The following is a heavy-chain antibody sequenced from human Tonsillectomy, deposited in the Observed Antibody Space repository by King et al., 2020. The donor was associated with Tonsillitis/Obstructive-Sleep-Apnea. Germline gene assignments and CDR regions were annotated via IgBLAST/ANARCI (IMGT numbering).Heavy chain of an antibody. CDR2: ISGSGGST. J-gene: IGHJ4*02. Sequence: VQLVESGGGLVQPGGSLRLSCAASGFTFSSYAMSWVRQAPGKGLEWVSAISGSGGSTYYADSVKGRFTISRDNSKNTLYLQMNSLRAEDTAVYYCAKAPVIAIPGRSYYFDYWGPGTLVTVSS. CDR3: AKAPVIAIPGRSYYFDY. CDR1: GFTFSSYA. D-gene: IGHD2-21*01. V-gene: IGHV3-23*04.